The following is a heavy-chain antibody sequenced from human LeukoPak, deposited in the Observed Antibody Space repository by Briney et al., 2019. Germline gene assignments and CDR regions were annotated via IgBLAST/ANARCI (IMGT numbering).Heavy chain of an antibody. CDR2: IYSGGST. D-gene: IGHD5-24*01. V-gene: IGHV3-66*01. J-gene: IGHJ6*02. CDR1: GFTVSSNY. Sequence: GGSLRLSCAASGFTVSSNYMSWDRQAPGKGLEWVSLIYSGGSTYYVDSVKGRFTISRDNSKNTLYLQMNSLRAEDTAVYYCASRDKGYYYGMDVWGQGTTVTVSS. CDR3: ASRDKGYYYGMDV.